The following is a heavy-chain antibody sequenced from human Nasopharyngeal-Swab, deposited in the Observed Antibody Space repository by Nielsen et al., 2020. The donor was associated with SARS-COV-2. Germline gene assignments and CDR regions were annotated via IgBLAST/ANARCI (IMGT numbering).Heavy chain of an antibody. J-gene: IGHJ6*02. V-gene: IGHV1-46*01. CDR1: GYTFTSYY. CDR3: ARDHFLVVAAHPHQYYYGMDV. Sequence: ASVKVSCKASGYTFTSYYMHWVRQAPGQGLEWMGIINPSGGSTSYAQKFQGRVTMTRDTSTSTVYMELSSLRSDDTAVYYCARDHFLVVAAHPHQYYYGMDVWGQGTTVTVSS. CDR2: INPSGGST. D-gene: IGHD2-15*01.